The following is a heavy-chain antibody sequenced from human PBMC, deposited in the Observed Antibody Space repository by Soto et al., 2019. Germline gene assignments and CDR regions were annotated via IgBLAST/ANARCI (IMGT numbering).Heavy chain of an antibody. V-gene: IGHV1-18*01. CDR3: ARSSGSAYWFDT. D-gene: IGHD6-6*01. CDR1: GYTFTSYG. Sequence: QVQLVQSGAEVKKPGASVKVSCKASGYTFTSYGISWVRQAPGQGLAWMGWISAYNGNTNSAQKLPGRVTMTTDTSTSTVDMELRSLRADDTAVYFCARSSGSAYWFDTWGQGALVTVSS. CDR2: ISAYNGNT. J-gene: IGHJ5*02.